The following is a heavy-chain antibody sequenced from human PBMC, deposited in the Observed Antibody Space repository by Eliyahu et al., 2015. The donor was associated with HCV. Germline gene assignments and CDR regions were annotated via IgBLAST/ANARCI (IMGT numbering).Heavy chain of an antibody. CDR3: AKNYGMDV. CDR2: ISGSGGST. CDR1: GFTFSSYA. J-gene: IGHJ6*02. V-gene: IGHV3-23*01. Sequence: EVQLLXSGVXLVQPGXSLRLSCAXXGFTFSSYAMSWVRQAPGKGLEWXSAISGSGGSTYYADSVKGRFTISRDNSKNTLYLQMNSLRAEDTAVYYCAKNYGMDVWGQGTTVTVSS.